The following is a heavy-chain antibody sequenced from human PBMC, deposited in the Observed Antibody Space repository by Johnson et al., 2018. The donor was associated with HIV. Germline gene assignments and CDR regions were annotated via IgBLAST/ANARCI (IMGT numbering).Heavy chain of an antibody. D-gene: IGHD1-14*01. Sequence: QVQLVESGGGVVQPGRSLRLSCAASGFTFSRYAMHWVRQAPGKGLEWVAVISYDGSNKYYADSVKGRFTISRDNSKNTLYLQMNSLRAEDTAVYYCARDGMAATKANIWGQGTMVTVSS. CDR2: ISYDGSNK. CDR3: ARDGMAATKANI. J-gene: IGHJ3*02. CDR1: GFTFSRYA. V-gene: IGHV3-30*04.